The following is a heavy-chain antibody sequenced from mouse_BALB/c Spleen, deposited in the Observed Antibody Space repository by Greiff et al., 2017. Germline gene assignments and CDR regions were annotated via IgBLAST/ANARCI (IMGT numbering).Heavy chain of an antibody. Sequence: LVESGAELAKPGASVKMSCKASGYTFTSYWMPWVKQRPGQGLEWIGYINPSTGYTEYNQKFKDKATLTADKSSSTAYMQLSSLTSEDSAVYYCARSGGYDYFDYWGQGTTLTVSS. CDR2: INPSTGYT. CDR1: GYTFTSYW. J-gene: IGHJ2*01. D-gene: IGHD2-2*01. V-gene: IGHV1-7*01. CDR3: ARSGGYDYFDY.